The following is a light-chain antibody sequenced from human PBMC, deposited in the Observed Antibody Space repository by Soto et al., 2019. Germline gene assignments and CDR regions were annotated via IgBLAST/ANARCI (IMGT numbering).Light chain of an antibody. CDR1: SSDVGGYNY. CDR3: SSYTSSSTPL. V-gene: IGLV2-14*01. Sequence: QSALTQPASVSGSPGQSITISCTGTSSDVGGYNYVSWYQQHPGKAPKLMIYDVSNRPSGVSNRFSGSKSGNTASLTISGLQAEDDADYYCSSYTSSSTPLFGGGTKLTVL. J-gene: IGLJ2*01. CDR2: DVS.